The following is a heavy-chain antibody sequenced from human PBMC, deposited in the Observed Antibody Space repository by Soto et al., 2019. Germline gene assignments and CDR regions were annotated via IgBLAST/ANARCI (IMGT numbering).Heavy chain of an antibody. CDR1: GDSVSSNSAA. Sequence: QVQLQQSGPGLVKPSHTLSLTCAISGDSVSSNSAAWNWIRQSPSRGLEWLGRTYYRSKWYNDYAVSEKSRLTIHPDTSEIQFSLHLNSVTPEDTAVYCCARGAGWLELSGMDVWGHGTTVTVSS. V-gene: IGHV6-1*01. D-gene: IGHD5-12*01. CDR3: ARGAGWLELSGMDV. J-gene: IGHJ6*02. CDR2: TYYRSKWYN.